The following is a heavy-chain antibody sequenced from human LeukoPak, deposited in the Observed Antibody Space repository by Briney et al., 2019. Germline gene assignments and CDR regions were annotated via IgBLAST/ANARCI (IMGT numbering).Heavy chain of an antibody. CDR3: AKEYYVLLVYALGGSFDY. D-gene: IGHD2-8*02. Sequence: GGSLRLSCAASGFTFDDYAMHWVRQAPGKGLEWVSTISGNGRSTYYGDSVKGRFTISRDNSKNTLSLQMNSLRAEDTAVYYCAKEYYVLLVYALGGSFDYWGRGTLVTVSS. CDR2: ISGNGRST. CDR1: GFTFDDYA. J-gene: IGHJ4*02. V-gene: IGHV3-23*01.